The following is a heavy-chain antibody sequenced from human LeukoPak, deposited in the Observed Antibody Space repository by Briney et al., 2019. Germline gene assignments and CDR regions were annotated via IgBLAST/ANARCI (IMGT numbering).Heavy chain of an antibody. CDR2: IYYTGST. V-gene: IGHV4-39*07. CDR1: GGSISSSSYY. D-gene: IGHD2-15*01. CDR3: ARAGAVVDNWFDP. J-gene: IGHJ5*02. Sequence: SETLSLTCTVSGGSISSSSYYWAWIRQPPGKGLEWIGSIYYTGSTYYNPSLKSRVTISVDTSKNQFSLKLSSVTAADTAVYYCARAGAVVDNWFDPWGQGTLVTVSS.